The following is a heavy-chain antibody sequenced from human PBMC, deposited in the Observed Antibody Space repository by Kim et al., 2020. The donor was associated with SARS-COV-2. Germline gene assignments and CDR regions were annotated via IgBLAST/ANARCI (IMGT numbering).Heavy chain of an antibody. Sequence: SETLSLTCTVSGGSISSSSYYWGWIRQPPGKGLEWIGSIYYSGSTYYNSSLKSRVTISVDTSKNQFSLKLSSVTAVDTAVYYCARHEGGYDILTGYYDNWFDPWGQGTLVTVSS. CDR3: ARHEGGYDILTGYYDNWFDP. D-gene: IGHD3-9*01. CDR1: GGSISSSSYY. CDR2: IYYSGST. V-gene: IGHV4-39*01. J-gene: IGHJ5*02.